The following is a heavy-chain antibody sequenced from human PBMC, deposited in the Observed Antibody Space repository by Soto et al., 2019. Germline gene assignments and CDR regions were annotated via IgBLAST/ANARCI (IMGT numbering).Heavy chain of an antibody. CDR3: ARVLGCSSTSCYHDAFDI. CDR1: GFTFSSYS. J-gene: IGHJ3*02. Sequence: GGSLRPSCAASGFTFSSYSMNWVRQAPGKGLEWVSYISSSSSTIYYADSVKGRFTISRDNAKNSLYLQMNSLRAEDTAVYYCARVLGCSSTSCYHDAFDIWGQGTMVTVSS. CDR2: ISSSSSTI. D-gene: IGHD2-2*01. V-gene: IGHV3-48*04.